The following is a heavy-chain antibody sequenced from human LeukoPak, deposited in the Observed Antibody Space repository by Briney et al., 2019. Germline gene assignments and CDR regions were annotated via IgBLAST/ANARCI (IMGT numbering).Heavy chain of an antibody. V-gene: IGHV5-51*03. J-gene: IGHJ4*02. Sequence: KPGESLKISCKGSGYSFTSYWIGWVRQMPGKGLEWMGIIYPGDSDTRYSPSFQGQVTISADKSISTAYLQWSSLKASDTAMYYCARGLYGSGSYYPFDYWGQGTLVTVSS. D-gene: IGHD3-10*01. CDR1: GYSFTSYW. CDR3: ARGLYGSGSYYPFDY. CDR2: IYPGDSDT.